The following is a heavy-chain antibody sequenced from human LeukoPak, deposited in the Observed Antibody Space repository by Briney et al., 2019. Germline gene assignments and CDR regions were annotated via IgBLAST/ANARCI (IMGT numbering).Heavy chain of an antibody. CDR2: IIPIFGTA. CDR3: ARGGYSSSWSPNYYYYGMDA. D-gene: IGHD6-13*01. CDR1: GGTFSSYA. V-gene: IGHV1-69*13. Sequence: ASVKVSCKASGGTFSSYAISWVRQAPGQGLEWMGGIIPIFGTANYAQKFQGRVTITADESTSTAYMELSSLRSEDTAVYYCARGGYSSSWSPNYYYYGMDAWGQGTTVTVSS. J-gene: IGHJ6*02.